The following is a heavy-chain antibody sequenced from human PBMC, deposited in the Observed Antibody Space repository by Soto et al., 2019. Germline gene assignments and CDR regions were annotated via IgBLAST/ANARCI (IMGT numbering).Heavy chain of an antibody. D-gene: IGHD6-13*01. V-gene: IGHV1-3*01. CDR3: AGDIAAAGTAFDY. J-gene: IGHJ4*02. Sequence: GASVKVSCKASGYTFTSYAMHWVRQAPGQRLEWMGWINAGNGNTKYSQKFQGRVTITRDTSASTAYMELSSLRSEDTAVYYCAGDIAAAGTAFDYWGQGTLVIVSS. CDR1: GYTFTSYA. CDR2: INAGNGNT.